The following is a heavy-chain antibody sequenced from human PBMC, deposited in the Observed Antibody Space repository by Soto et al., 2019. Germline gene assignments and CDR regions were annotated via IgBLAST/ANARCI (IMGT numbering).Heavy chain of an antibody. CDR3: AKDYDILTGYFPHHNWFDP. V-gene: IGHV3-23*01. Sequence: PGGSLRLSCAASGFTFSSYAMSWVRQAPGKGLEWVSAISGSGGSTYYADSVKGRFTISRDNSKNTLYLQMNSLRAEDTAVYYCAKDYDILTGYFPHHNWFDPWGQGTLVTVSS. D-gene: IGHD3-9*01. CDR1: GFTFSSYA. CDR2: ISGSGGST. J-gene: IGHJ5*02.